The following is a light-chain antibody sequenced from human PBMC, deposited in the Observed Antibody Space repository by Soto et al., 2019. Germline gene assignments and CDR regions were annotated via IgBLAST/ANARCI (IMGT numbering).Light chain of an antibody. J-gene: IGLJ3*02. V-gene: IGLV2-23*01. CDR3: CSYAGSDTGV. CDR2: EGS. Sequence: QSALTQPASVSGSPGQSITISCTGTSSDVGSYSLVSWYQQHPGKAPKLMIYEGSKRPSGVSNRFSGSKSGNTASLTISGLQAEDEADYYCCSYAGSDTGVFGGGTKLTVL. CDR1: SSDVGSYSL.